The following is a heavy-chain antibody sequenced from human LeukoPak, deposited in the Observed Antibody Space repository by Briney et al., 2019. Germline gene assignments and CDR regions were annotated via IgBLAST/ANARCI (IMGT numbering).Heavy chain of an antibody. J-gene: IGHJ4*02. V-gene: IGHV1-2*02. CDR3: ARGLSSGFSYYFDY. CDR1: GYTFTSYY. Sequence: ASVKVSCKASGYTFTSYYINWVRQAPGQGLEWMGWINPNSGGTNYAQKFQGRVTMTRDTSISTAYMELSRLRSDDTAVYYCARGLSSGFSYYFDYWGQGTLVTVSS. CDR2: INPNSGGT. D-gene: IGHD6-19*01.